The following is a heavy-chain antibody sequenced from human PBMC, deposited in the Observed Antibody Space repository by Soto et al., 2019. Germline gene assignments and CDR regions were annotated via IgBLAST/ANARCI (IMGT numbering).Heavy chain of an antibody. Sequence: GGSLRLSCAASGFTFSSYWMSWVRQAPGKGLEWVANIKQDGSEKYYVDSVKGRFTISRDNAKNSLYLQMNGLRAEDTAVYYCARVSDGVVVVAATTPRPIYYYYMDVWGKGTTVTVSS. CDR2: IKQDGSEK. V-gene: IGHV3-7*01. CDR1: GFTFSSYW. CDR3: ARVSDGVVVVAATTPRPIYYYYMDV. J-gene: IGHJ6*03. D-gene: IGHD2-15*01.